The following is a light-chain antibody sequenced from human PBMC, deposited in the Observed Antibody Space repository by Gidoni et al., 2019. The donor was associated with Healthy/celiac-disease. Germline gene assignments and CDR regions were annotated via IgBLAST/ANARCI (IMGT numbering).Light chain of an antibody. Sequence: IQLTQSPSSLSASVGDRVTITCQASQDISNYLNWYQQKPGKAPKLLIYDASNLETGVPSRFSGSGSGTDFTFTISSLQPEEIATYYCQQYDNLPITFGQGTRLEIK. CDR3: QQYDNLPIT. CDR1: QDISNY. J-gene: IGKJ5*01. CDR2: DAS. V-gene: IGKV1-33*01.